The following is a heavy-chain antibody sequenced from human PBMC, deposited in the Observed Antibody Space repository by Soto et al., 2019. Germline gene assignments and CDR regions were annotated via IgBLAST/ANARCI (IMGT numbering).Heavy chain of an antibody. V-gene: IGHV1-69*13. CDR2: IIPIFGTA. D-gene: IGHD2-15*01. Sequence: SVKVSCKASGGTFSSYAISWVRQAPGQGLEWMGGIIPIFGTANYAQKFQGRVTITADESTITAYMELSSLRSEDTAVYYCGYCSGGSCYLYYGMDVWGQGTTVTVSS. CDR1: GGTFSSYA. CDR3: GYCSGGSCYLYYGMDV. J-gene: IGHJ6*02.